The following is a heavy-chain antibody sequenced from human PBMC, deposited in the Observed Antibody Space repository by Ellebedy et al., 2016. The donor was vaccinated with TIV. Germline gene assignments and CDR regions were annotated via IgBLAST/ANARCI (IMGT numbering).Heavy chain of an antibody. J-gene: IGHJ4*02. CDR1: GYTFTSYG. V-gene: IGHV1-18*01. Sequence: AASVKVSCKASGYTFTSYGISWVRQAPGQGLEWMGWISAYNGNTNYAQKLQGRVTMTTDTSTSTAYMELRSLRSDDTAVYYCARVGYDSSGYYYASPAYDWGQGTLVTVSS. CDR2: ISAYNGNT. D-gene: IGHD3-22*01. CDR3: ARVGYDSSGYYYASPAYD.